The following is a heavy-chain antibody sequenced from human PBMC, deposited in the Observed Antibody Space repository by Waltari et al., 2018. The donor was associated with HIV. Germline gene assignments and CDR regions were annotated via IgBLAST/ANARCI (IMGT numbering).Heavy chain of an antibody. J-gene: IGHJ4*02. CDR2: IRSKANSYAT. CDR1: GFTFSGSA. V-gene: IGHV3-73*01. Sequence: EVQLVESGGGLVQPGGSLKLSCAASGFTFSGSAMHWVRQASGKGLEWFGRIRSKANSYATAYAASVKGRFTISRDDSNNTAYLQMNSLKTEDTAVYYCTHKVYFDYWGQGTLVTVSS. CDR3: THKVYFDY.